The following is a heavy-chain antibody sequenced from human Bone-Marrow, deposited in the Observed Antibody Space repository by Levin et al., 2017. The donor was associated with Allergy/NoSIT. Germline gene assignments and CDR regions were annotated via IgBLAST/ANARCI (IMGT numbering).Heavy chain of an antibody. D-gene: IGHD4-17*01. CDR3: ARAEDYGDYSDY. CDR1: GFTFSSYA. J-gene: IGHJ4*02. V-gene: IGHV3-30-3*01. Sequence: LSLTCAASGFTFSSYAMHWVRQAPGKGLEWVAVISYDGSNKYYADSVKGRFTISRDNSKNTLYLQMNSLRAEDTAVYYCARAEDYGDYSDYWGQGTLVTVSS. CDR2: ISYDGSNK.